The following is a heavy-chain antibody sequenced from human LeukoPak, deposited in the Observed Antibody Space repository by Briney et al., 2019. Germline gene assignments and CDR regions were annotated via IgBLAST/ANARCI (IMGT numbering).Heavy chain of an antibody. V-gene: IGHV4-39*07. Sequence: SETLSLTCTVSGGSISSSSYYWGWIRQPPGKGLEWIGSIYYSGSTYYNPSLKSRVTISVDTSKNQFSLKLSSVTAADTAVYYCARAKGSTYYDILTGYEGDAFDIWGQGTMVTVSS. CDR1: GGSISSSSYY. CDR2: IYYSGST. D-gene: IGHD3-9*01. J-gene: IGHJ3*02. CDR3: ARAKGSTYYDILTGYEGDAFDI.